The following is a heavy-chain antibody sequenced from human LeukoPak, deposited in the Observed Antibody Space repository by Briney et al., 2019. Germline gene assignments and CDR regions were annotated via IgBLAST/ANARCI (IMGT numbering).Heavy chain of an antibody. V-gene: IGHV3-33*01. J-gene: IGHJ4*02. D-gene: IGHD3-22*01. CDR3: TRSLPDYYDSSGYYYYFDY. Sequence: GGSLRLSCAASGFTFSHYGMHWVRQAPGKGLEWVAVIWYDGSNKYYADSVKGRFTISRDNSKNTLYLQMNSLRAEDTAVYYCTRSLPDYYDSSGYYYYFDYWGQGTLVTASS. CDR2: IWYDGSNK. CDR1: GFTFSHYG.